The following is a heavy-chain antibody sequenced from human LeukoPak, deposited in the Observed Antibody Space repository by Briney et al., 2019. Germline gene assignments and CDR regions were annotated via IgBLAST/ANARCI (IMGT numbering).Heavy chain of an antibody. V-gene: IGHV1-18*01. J-gene: IGHJ6*03. D-gene: IGHD3-10*01. CDR1: GYTFTSYG. Sequence: ASVRVSCKASGYTFTSYGISWVRQAPGQGLERMGWISPYNGNGKYAQNLQGRVTMTADTSTRTVYMELRSLRSDDTAVYYCARHPRIVWLGELSPASYSYNYMDVWGRGTTVTVSS. CDR2: ISPYNGNG. CDR3: ARHPRIVWLGELSPASYSYNYMDV.